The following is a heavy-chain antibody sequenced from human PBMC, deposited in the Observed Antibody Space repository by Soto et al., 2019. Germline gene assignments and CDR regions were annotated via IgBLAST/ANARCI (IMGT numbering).Heavy chain of an antibody. J-gene: IGHJ6*02. CDR2: IIPIFGTA. CDR3: ARDVDQSIYGDDYYYYGMDI. CDR1: GGTFSSYA. V-gene: IGHV1-69*06. Sequence: SVKVSCKASGGTFSSYAISWVRQAPGQGLEWMGGIIPIFGTANYAQKFQGRVTITADKSTSTAYMELSSLRSDDTATYFCARDVDQSIYGDDYYYYGMDIWGQGTMVTVSS. D-gene: IGHD4-17*01.